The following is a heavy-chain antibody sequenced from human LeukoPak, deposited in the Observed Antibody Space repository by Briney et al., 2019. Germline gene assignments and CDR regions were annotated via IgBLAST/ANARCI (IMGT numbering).Heavy chain of an antibody. D-gene: IGHD3-16*01. CDR3: ARDPSVGGFRGSELDF. CDR2: ISYNGDET. J-gene: IGHJ4*02. V-gene: IGHV3-64*01. CDR1: GFTFSNYY. Sequence: GGSLRLSCAGSGFTFSNYYMHWVRQAPGKGLEYVSAISYNGDETYYGNSVKGRFTISRDNSKDTLSLQVGSLRPEDTAVYYCARDPSVGGFRGSELDFWGQGTLVTVSS.